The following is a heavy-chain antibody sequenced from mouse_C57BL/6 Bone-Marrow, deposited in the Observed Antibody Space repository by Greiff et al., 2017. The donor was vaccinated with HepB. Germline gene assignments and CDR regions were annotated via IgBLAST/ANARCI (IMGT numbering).Heavy chain of an antibody. CDR3: TRKGTTGVATGDY. CDR1: GYTFTSYW. CDR2: IYPGNSDT. J-gene: IGHJ2*01. Sequence: EVQLQQSGTVLARPGASVKMSCKTSGYTFTSYWMHWVKQRPGQGLEWIGAIYPGNSDTSYNQKFKCKDKLTAVTSASTAYMQLSSLTNEDTAVYYCTRKGTTGVATGDYWGQGTTLTVSS. D-gene: IGHD1-1*01. V-gene: IGHV1-5*01.